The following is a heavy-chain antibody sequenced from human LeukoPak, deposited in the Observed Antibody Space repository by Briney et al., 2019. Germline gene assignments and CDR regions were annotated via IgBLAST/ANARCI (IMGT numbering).Heavy chain of an antibody. CDR3: ARDNDFWSGYPIQFYYYMDV. V-gene: IGHV3-7*01. Sequence: GGSLRLSCAASGFTFSSYWMSWVRRAPGKGLEWVANIKQDGSEKYYVDSVKGRFTISRDNAKNSLYLQMNSLRAEDTAVYYCARDNDFWSGYPIQFYYYMDVWGKGTTVTVSS. CDR2: IKQDGSEK. CDR1: GFTFSSYW. D-gene: IGHD3-3*01. J-gene: IGHJ6*03.